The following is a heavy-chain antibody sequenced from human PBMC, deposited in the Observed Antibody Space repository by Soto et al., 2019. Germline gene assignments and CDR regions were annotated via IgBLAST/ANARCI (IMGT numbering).Heavy chain of an antibody. J-gene: IGHJ5*02. D-gene: IGHD5-18*01. V-gene: IGHV1-3*01. CDR3: ARDGGYGRNWFDP. Sequence: QVQLVQSGAEVKKPGASVKVSCKASGYTFINYAMHWVRQAPGQRLEWMGWINAGIDDTKYSQEFQGRVTITRDTSASIAYMELSSLRSEDTAVYYCARDGGYGRNWFDPWGQGTLVTVSS. CDR1: GYTFINYA. CDR2: INAGIDDT.